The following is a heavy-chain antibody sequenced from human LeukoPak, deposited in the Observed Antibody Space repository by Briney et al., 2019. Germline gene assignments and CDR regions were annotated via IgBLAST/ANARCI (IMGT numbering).Heavy chain of an antibody. V-gene: IGHV3-33*01. CDR2: IWYDGSNK. J-gene: IGHJ4*02. Sequence: PGGFLRLSCAASGFTFSSYGMHWVRQAPGKGLEWVAVIWYDGSNKYYADSVKGRFTISRDNSKNTLYLQMNSLRAEDTAVYYCARGSSGWFYYFDYWGQGTLVTVSS. CDR3: ARGSSGWFYYFDY. CDR1: GFTFSSYG. D-gene: IGHD3-22*01.